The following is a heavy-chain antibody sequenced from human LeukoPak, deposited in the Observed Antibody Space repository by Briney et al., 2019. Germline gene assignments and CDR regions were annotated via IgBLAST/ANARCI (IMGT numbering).Heavy chain of an antibody. D-gene: IGHD3-3*01. CDR3: ARGVNYDFWSGHFDY. CDR2: IYPGDSDT. V-gene: IGHV5-51*01. J-gene: IGHJ4*02. Sequence: GESLKISCKGSGYSFTSYWIGWVRQMPGKGLEWMGIIYPGDSDTRYSPSFQGLVTISADKSISTAYLQWSSPKASDTAMYYCARGVNYDFWSGHFDYWGQGTLVTVSS. CDR1: GYSFTSYW.